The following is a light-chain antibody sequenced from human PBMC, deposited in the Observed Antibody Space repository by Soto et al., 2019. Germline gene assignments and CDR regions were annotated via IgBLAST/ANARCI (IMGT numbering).Light chain of an antibody. CDR3: QQYDSWPK. Sequence: EMVVTQSPATLSVSPGERATLSCRASQSVATNLAWYQQKPGQAPRLLIYAASTRATGIPARFSGSGSGTEFTLTISSLQSEDFAVYYCQQYDSWPKFGQGTKVDIK. J-gene: IGKJ1*01. CDR1: QSVATN. V-gene: IGKV3-15*01. CDR2: AAS.